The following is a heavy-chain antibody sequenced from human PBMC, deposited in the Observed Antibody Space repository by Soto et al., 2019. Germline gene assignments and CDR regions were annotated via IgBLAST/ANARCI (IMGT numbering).Heavy chain of an antibody. CDR3: ARAPSPSSGWYRGYFQH. V-gene: IGHV1-18*04. J-gene: IGHJ1*01. CDR1: GYTFTSYG. D-gene: IGHD6-19*01. Sequence: QVQLVQSGAEVKKPGASVKVSCKASGYTFTSYGISWVRQAPGQGLEWMGWISAYNGNTNYAQKLQGRVTMTTDTSTSTAYMELRSMGSDDTAVYYCARAPSPSSGWYRGYFQHWGQGTLVTVAS. CDR2: ISAYNGNT.